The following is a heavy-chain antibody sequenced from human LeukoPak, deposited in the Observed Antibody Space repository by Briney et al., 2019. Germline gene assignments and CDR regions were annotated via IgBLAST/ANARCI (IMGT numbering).Heavy chain of an antibody. CDR1: GYTFTGYY. D-gene: IGHD6-6*01. V-gene: IGHV1-69*05. CDR3: ARFSSSGNDY. Sequence: ASVKVSCKASGYTFTGYYMHWVRQAPGQGLEWMGRIIPIFGTANYAQKFQGRVTITTDESTSTAYMELSSLRSEDTAVYYCARFSSSGNDYWGQGTLVTVSS. CDR2: IIPIFGTA. J-gene: IGHJ4*02.